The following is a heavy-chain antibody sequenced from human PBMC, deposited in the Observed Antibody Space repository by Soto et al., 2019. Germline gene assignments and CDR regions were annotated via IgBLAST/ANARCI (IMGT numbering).Heavy chain of an antibody. D-gene: IGHD6-13*01. CDR2: ISSSSSTI. CDR1: GFTFSSYS. J-gene: IGHJ3*02. V-gene: IGHV3-48*01. CDR3: ARGLGYRAFDI. Sequence: HPGGSLRLSCAASGFTFSSYSMNWFRQAPGKGLEWISYISSSSSTIYYADSVKGRFTISRDNAKNSLCLQMSSMRAEDTAVYYCARGLGYRAFDIWGQGTMVTVS.